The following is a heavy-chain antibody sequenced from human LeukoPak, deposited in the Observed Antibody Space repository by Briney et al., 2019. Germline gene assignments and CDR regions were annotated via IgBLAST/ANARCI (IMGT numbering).Heavy chain of an antibody. CDR3: ARDWGSSSGWDY. CDR1: GFTFNSYS. J-gene: IGHJ4*02. V-gene: IGHV3-7*01. D-gene: IGHD6-19*01. Sequence: GGSLRLSCAASGFTFNSYSMSWVRQAPGKGLEWVANIKQDGSEKYYVDSVKGRFTISRDNAKNSLYLQMNSLRAEDTAVYYCARDWGSSSGWDYWGQGTLVTVSS. CDR2: IKQDGSEK.